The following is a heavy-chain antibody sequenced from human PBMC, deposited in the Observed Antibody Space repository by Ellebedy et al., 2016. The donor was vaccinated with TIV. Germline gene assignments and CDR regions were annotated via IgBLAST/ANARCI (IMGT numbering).Heavy chain of an antibody. CDR2: ISYDGSNK. D-gene: IGHD4-23*01. Sequence: PGGSLRLSCAASGFTFSIYAMHWVRQAPGKGLEWVAVISYDGSNKYYADSVKGRFTISRDNSKNTPYLQMNSLRAEDTAVYYCARDMGTTVVTPTFDYWGQGTLVTVSS. J-gene: IGHJ4*02. V-gene: IGHV3-30-3*01. CDR3: ARDMGTTVVTPTFDY. CDR1: GFTFSIYA.